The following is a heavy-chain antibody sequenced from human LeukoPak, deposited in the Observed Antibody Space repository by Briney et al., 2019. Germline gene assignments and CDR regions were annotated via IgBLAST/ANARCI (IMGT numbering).Heavy chain of an antibody. V-gene: IGHV4-59*08. D-gene: IGHD1-26*01. CDR2: IYYSGST. CDR3: ASTGEVGATVDY. J-gene: IGHJ4*02. CDR1: GGSISSYY. Sequence: SETLSLTCTVSGGSISSYYWSWIRQPPGKGLEWIGYIYYSGSTNYNPSLKSRVTISVDTSKNQFSLKLSSVTAADTAVYYCASTGEVGATVDYWGQGTLVTVSS.